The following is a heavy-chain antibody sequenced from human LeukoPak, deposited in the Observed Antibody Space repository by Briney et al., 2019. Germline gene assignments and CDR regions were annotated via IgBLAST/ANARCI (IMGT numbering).Heavy chain of an antibody. CDR1: GFTFTSYS. CDR3: ARKAQYNGHYPLDY. V-gene: IGHV3-23*01. Sequence: GGSLRLSCAASGFTFTSYSMSWVRQAPGKGLEWVSGTSDRGDYTYYADSVKRRFTISRDSSKNTLFLQLNSLRAEDTALYFCARKAQYNGHYPLDYWGQGTLVTVSS. D-gene: IGHD1-7*01. J-gene: IGHJ4*02. CDR2: TSDRGDYT.